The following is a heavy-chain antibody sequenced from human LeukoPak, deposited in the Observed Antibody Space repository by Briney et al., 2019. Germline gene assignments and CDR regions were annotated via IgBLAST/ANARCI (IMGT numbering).Heavy chain of an antibody. CDR3: ARQEYSNPYFDY. Sequence: KPSETLSLTCTVSGGSISSNTYYWGWIRQPPGKGLEWIGSIYYSGSTYYNPSLKSPVTISVDTSKNQFSLKLSSVTAADTAVYYCARQEYSNPYFDYWVQGTLVTVSS. D-gene: IGHD2/OR15-2a*01. V-gene: IGHV4-39*01. J-gene: IGHJ4*02. CDR1: GGSISSNTYY. CDR2: IYYSGST.